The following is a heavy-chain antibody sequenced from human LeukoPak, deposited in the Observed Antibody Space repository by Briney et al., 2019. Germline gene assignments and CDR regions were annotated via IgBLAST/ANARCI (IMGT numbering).Heavy chain of an antibody. Sequence: SETLSLTCTVSGGSISSYYWSWIRQPPGKGLEWIGEINHSGSTNYNPSLKSRVTISVDTSKNQFSLKLSSVTAADTAVYYCARGPYGGSVVYYYYYYMDVWGKGTTVTVSS. CDR1: GGSISSYY. V-gene: IGHV4-34*01. D-gene: IGHD3-16*01. CDR2: INHSGST. CDR3: ARGPYGGSVVYYYYYYMDV. J-gene: IGHJ6*03.